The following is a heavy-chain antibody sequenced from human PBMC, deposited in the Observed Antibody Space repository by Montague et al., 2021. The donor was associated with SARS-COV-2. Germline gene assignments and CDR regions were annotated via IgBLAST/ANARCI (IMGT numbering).Heavy chain of an antibody. CDR3: ARLAPDSGSPNGYYYNGMDV. V-gene: IGHV4-39*01. Sequence: SETLSLTCTVSGGSIRTSSYYWGWIRQPPGKGLDWIGSIYYSGSTYYNPSLKSRVTISVNTSKNQFSLKLSSVTAADTAVYYCARLAPDSGSPNGYYYNGMDVWGQGTTVTVSS. D-gene: IGHD1-26*01. J-gene: IGHJ6*02. CDR2: IYYSGST. CDR1: GGSIRTSSYY.